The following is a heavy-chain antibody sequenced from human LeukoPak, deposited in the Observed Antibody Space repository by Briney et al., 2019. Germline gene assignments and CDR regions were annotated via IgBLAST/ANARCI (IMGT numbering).Heavy chain of an antibody. CDR3: ARDGTTLDAFDI. D-gene: IGHD1-7*01. Sequence: GGSLRLSCAASGFTFSSYAMHWVRQAPGKGLEGVAVISYDGSNKYYADSVKGRFTISRDNSKNMLYLQMNSLRAEDTAVYYCARDGTTLDAFDIWGQGTMVTVSS. V-gene: IGHV3-30-3*01. CDR2: ISYDGSNK. J-gene: IGHJ3*02. CDR1: GFTFSSYA.